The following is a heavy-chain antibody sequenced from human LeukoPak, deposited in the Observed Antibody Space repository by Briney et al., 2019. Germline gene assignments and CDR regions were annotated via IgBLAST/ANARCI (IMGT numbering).Heavy chain of an antibody. Sequence: GGSLRLSCAASGFTFTSYAMNWVRQAPGAGLEWVASISGAGTFIYYADSVKGRFTISRDNTKNSLYLQMNGLRAEDTAVYYCTRSTMAALAVDSWGQGTPVTVSS. J-gene: IGHJ4*02. D-gene: IGHD6-6*01. CDR1: GFTFTSYA. CDR3: TRSTMAALAVDS. CDR2: ISGAGTFI. V-gene: IGHV3-21*01.